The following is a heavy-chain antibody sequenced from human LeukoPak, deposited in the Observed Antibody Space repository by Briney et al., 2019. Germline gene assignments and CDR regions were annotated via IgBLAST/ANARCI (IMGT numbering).Heavy chain of an antibody. D-gene: IGHD1-1*01. V-gene: IGHV4-39*01. CDR1: GVSISSSLYH. CDR2: VFHSGNT. J-gene: IGHJ6*03. CDR3: ARQIVGTSWNYYYSYIDV. Sequence: SETLSLTCSVSGVSISSSLYHWVWLRQPPGQGLEWIVNVFHSGNTYSSPSLQSRVAFSVDTSKNQFSLKLTSVTATDTAVYYCARQIVGTSWNYYYSYIDVWGKGTSVSVSS.